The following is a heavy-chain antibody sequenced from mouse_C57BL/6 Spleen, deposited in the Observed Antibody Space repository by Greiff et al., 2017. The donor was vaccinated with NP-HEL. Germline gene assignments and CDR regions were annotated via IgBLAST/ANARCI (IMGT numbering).Heavy chain of an antibody. CDR2: IDPSDSYT. V-gene: IGHV1-69*01. CDR3: ARTPGGYGNYDDE. CDR1: GYTFTSYW. Sequence: QVQLQQPGAELVMPGASVKLSCKASGYTFTSYWMHWVKQRPGQGLEWIGEIDPSDSYTHYNQKFTGKSTLTVDKSSSTADMQLSRQTSEDSAVYDCARTPGGYGNYDDERGQGTTRTGSA. D-gene: IGHD2-10*02. J-gene: IGHJ2*01.